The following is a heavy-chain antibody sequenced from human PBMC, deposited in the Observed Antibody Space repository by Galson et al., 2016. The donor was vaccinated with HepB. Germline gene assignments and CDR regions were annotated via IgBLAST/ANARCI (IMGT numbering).Heavy chain of an antibody. D-gene: IGHD4-11*01. J-gene: IGHJ5*02. CDR1: GSPFSSYW. CDR3: VRDKVTPGTNWFDP. V-gene: IGHV3-74*01. Sequence: SLRLSCAASGSPFSSYWMHWVRQAPGEGLVWVSHISGDGSSTHYGDSVKGRFTVSRDNSKNTLYLQMNSLRAEDTAVYYCVRDKVTPGTNWFDPWGQGTLVTVSS. CDR2: ISGDGSST.